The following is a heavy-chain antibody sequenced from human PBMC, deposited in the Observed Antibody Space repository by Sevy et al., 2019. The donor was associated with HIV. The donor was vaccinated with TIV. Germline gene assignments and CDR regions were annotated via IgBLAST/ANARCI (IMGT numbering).Heavy chain of an antibody. V-gene: IGHV1-18*01. CDR3: ARDDTYSDPARYHYSYMDV. D-gene: IGHD1-26*01. CDR1: GYLFISYG. J-gene: IGHJ6*03. CDR2: ISPYNGYT. Sequence: ASVKVSCKASGYLFISYGINWVRQAPGQGLEWMGWISPYNGYTNSAQKFQDRVTLTTDTSTSTAYMELRGLRSDDTAVYYCARDDTYSDPARYHYSYMDVWGKGTTVTVSS.